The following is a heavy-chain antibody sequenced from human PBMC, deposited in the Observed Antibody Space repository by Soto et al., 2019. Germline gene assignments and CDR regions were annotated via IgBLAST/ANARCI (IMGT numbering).Heavy chain of an antibody. CDR2: IYYSGST. CDR3: ARAVPHFDY. J-gene: IGHJ4*02. V-gene: IGHV4-39*07. Sequence: SETLSLTCTVSGGSISSSSYYWGWIRQPPGKGLEWIGSIYYSGSTYYNPSLKSRVTISVDTSKNQFSLKLSSVTAADTAVYYCARAVPHFDYWGQGTLVTVSS. CDR1: GGSISSSSYY.